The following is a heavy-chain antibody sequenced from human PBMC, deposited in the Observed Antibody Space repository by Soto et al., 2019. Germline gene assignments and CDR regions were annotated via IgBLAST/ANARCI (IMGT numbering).Heavy chain of an antibody. CDR3: ARDQLLRYYYYGMDV. CDR1: GYTFTSYD. Sequence: ASVKVSCKASGYTFTSYDINWVRQATGQGLEWMGWMNPNSGNTGYAQKFQGRVTMTRNTSISTAYMELSSLRSEDTAVYYCARDQLLRYYYYGMDVCGQGTTVTVSS. J-gene: IGHJ6*02. D-gene: IGHD2-2*01. V-gene: IGHV1-8*01. CDR2: MNPNSGNT.